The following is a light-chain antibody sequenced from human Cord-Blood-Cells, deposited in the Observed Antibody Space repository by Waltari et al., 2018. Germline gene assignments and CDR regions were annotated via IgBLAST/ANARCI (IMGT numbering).Light chain of an antibody. CDR1: SSDVGGYNY. CDR3: SSYAGSNNVV. J-gene: IGLJ2*01. V-gene: IGLV2-8*01. CDR2: EVS. Sequence: QSALTQPPSASGSPGQSVTISCTGTSSDVGGYNYVSWYQQHPGKAPKLMIYEVSKRPSGVPDRFSGSESGNTASLTVSGPQAEDEADYYCSSYAGSNNVVFGGGTKLTVL.